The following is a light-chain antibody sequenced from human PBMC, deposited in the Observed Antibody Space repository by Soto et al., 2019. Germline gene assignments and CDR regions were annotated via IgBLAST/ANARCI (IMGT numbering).Light chain of an antibody. V-gene: IGLV1-40*01. Sequence: QSLLTQPPSVSGAPGQRVTISCTGSSSNIGAHYDVHWYQQLPGTAPKLLIYDNYNRPSGVPDRFSGSKSGTSASLAITGLQAEDEADYYCQSYDSSLSGSVFGGGTQLTVL. J-gene: IGLJ2*01. CDR2: DNY. CDR3: QSYDSSLSGSV. CDR1: SSNIGAHYD.